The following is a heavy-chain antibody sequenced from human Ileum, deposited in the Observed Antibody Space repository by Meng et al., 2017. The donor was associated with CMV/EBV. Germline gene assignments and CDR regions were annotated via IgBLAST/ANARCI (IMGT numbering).Heavy chain of an antibody. CDR3: TTETDSSGYYYFPTYSDH. J-gene: IGHJ4*02. Sequence: NAWMNWVRQAPGNGLEWVGRIKTNTDDGTIDYAAPVKGRLPISREDSKNTLYLQMNSLKIEDTAVYYCTTETDSSGYYYFPTYSDHWGQGTLVTVSS. D-gene: IGHD3-22*01. V-gene: IGHV3-15*07. CDR2: IKTNTDDGTI. CDR1: NAW.